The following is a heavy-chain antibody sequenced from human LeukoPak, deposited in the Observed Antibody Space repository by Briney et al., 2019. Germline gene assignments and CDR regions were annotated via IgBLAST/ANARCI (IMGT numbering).Heavy chain of an antibody. CDR2: ISGSSGET. V-gene: IGHV1-18*01. D-gene: IGHD2-2*01. CDR3: ARVLAGHPGY. CDR1: GFSFPSFG. J-gene: IGHJ4*02. Sequence: GASVKVSCKTSGFSFPSFGISWVRQTPGQGIEWMGWISGSSGETNSAQKFQGRITLTTDTSTRTAYMELRSLRSDDTAVYYCARVLAGHPGYWGQGTMVTVSS.